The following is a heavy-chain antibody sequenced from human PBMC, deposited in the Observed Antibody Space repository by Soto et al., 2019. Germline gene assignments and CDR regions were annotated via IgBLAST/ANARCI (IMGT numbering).Heavy chain of an antibody. Sequence: PGGSLRLSGAASGFTFTTYSISWVRQAPWKGLEWVSVISRRGDTTYYADSVKGRFTISRDNSKNTLYLQMNSLRAEDRAVYYCWRIQAGYDNSRYFSVFDILGQGTMVPF. V-gene: IGHV3-23*01. CDR1: GFTFTTYS. J-gene: IGHJ3*02. CDR2: ISRRGDTT. CDR3: WRIQAGYDNSRYFSVFDI. D-gene: IGHD3-22*01.